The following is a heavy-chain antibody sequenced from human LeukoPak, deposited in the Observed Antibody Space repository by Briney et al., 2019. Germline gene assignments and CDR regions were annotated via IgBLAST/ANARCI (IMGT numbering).Heavy chain of an antibody. Sequence: SETLSLTCTVSGGSISSYYWSWIRQPPGKGLEWIGFIYYSGSTNYNPSLKGRVTISVDTSKNQFSLKLSSVTAADTAVYYCARDRNPYFFDYWGQGTLVTVSS. J-gene: IGHJ4*02. CDR1: GGSISSYY. V-gene: IGHV4-59*01. D-gene: IGHD1-14*01. CDR2: IYYSGST. CDR3: ARDRNPYFFDY.